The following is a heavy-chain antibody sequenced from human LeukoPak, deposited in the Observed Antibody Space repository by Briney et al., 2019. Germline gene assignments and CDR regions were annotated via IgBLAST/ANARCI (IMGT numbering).Heavy chain of an antibody. CDR1: GFTFSTYN. V-gene: IGHV3-48*01. Sequence: PGGSLRLSCAASGFTFSTYNMLWVRQTPGKGLEFLFYIKSGGNAVHYADSVKDRFTFSRDNAKNSLYLQMTGLRVEDSSIYYCARVGSRGDWFDYWGQGTRVTVSS. J-gene: IGHJ5*01. CDR3: ARVGSRGDWFDY. D-gene: IGHD1-26*01. CDR2: IKSGGNAV.